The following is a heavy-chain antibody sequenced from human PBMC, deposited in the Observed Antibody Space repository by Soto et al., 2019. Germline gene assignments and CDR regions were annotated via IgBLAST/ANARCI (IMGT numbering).Heavy chain of an antibody. Sequence: QVQLAQSANEVKKPGASVRVSCKAAGYTFIRYGIAWVRQAPGQGLEWMGWISPYNDYTVYAQKFQGRVSMTADTSTSTVYMKLMGLTSDATAVYYCARGGYYDNSWGKLSHYGLDVWGQGTSVSVSS. D-gene: IGHD3-16*01. CDR1: GYTFIRYG. V-gene: IGHV1-18*01. J-gene: IGHJ6*02. CDR3: ARGGYYDNSWGKLSHYGLDV. CDR2: ISPYNDYT.